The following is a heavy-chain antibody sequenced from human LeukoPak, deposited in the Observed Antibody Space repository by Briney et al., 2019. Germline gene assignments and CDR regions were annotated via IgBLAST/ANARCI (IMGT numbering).Heavy chain of an antibody. D-gene: IGHD3-10*01. V-gene: IGHV3-23*01. Sequence: PGGSLRLSCAASGFTFSSYAMNWVRQAPGKGLEWVSTISGSGGSEHYADSVEGRFTISRDNSKNTVYLQVNSLRAEDTAIYYCAKLTSASGAYGVDVWGQGTTVTVSS. CDR2: ISGSGGSE. CDR1: GFTFSSYA. J-gene: IGHJ6*02. CDR3: AKLTSASGAYGVDV.